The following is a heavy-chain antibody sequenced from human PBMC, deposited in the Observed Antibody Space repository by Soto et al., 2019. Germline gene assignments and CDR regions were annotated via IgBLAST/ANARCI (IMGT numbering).Heavy chain of an antibody. CDR2: ISYDGSNK. V-gene: IGHV3-30*18. CDR3: AKDPDYGGNLAFAFDI. Sequence: GGSLRLSCAASGFTFSSYGMHWVRQAPGKGLEWVAVISYDGSNKYYADSVKGRFTISRDNSKNTLYLQMNSLRAEDTAVYYCAKDPDYGGNLAFAFDIWGQGTMLTVSS. J-gene: IGHJ3*02. CDR1: GFTFSSYG. D-gene: IGHD4-17*01.